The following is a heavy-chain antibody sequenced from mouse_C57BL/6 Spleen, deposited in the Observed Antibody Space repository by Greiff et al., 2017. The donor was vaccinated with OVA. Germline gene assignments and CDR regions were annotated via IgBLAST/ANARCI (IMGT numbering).Heavy chain of an antibody. CDR3: ARIESSYWYFDV. CDR1: GYAFTNYL. Sequence: QVQLQQSGAELVRPGTSVKVSCKASGYAFTNYLIEWVKQRPGQGLEWIGVINPGSGGTNYNEKFKGKATLTADKSSSTAYMQLSSLTSEDSAVYFCARIESSYWYFDVWGTGTTVTVSS. D-gene: IGHD1-1*01. CDR2: INPGSGGT. J-gene: IGHJ1*03. V-gene: IGHV1-54*01.